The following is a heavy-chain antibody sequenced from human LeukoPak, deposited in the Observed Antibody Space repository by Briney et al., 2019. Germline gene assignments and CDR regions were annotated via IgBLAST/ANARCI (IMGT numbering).Heavy chain of an antibody. CDR1: GGSISITSYY. Sequence: SETLSLTCTVSGGSISITSYYWGWIRQPPGKGLEWIGSMYSSGSTYYNPSLKSRVTISVDKSKNQFSLKLSSVTAADTAVYYCARVCSGGSCYYSFDYWGQGTLVTVSS. CDR3: ARVCSGGSCYYSFDY. D-gene: IGHD2-15*01. J-gene: IGHJ4*02. V-gene: IGHV4-39*07. CDR2: MYSSGST.